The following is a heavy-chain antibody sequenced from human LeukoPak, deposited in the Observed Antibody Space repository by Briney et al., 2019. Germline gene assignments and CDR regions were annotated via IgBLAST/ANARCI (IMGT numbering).Heavy chain of an antibody. D-gene: IGHD6-13*01. CDR2: MNPNSGNT. J-gene: IGHJ4*02. Sequence: ASVKVSCKASGYTFTSYDINWVRQATGQGLEWMGWMNPNSGNTGYAQKFQGRVTMTRNTSISTAYMELSSLRSEDTAVYYCAQQQLGSAYYFDYWGQGTLVTVSS. V-gene: IGHV1-8*01. CDR1: GYTFTSYD. CDR3: AQQQLGSAYYFDY.